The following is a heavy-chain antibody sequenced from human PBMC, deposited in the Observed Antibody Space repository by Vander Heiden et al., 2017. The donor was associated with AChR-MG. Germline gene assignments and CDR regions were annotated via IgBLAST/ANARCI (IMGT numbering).Heavy chain of an antibody. D-gene: IGHD3-10*01. Sequence: EVQLVQPGAEVTKPGESLRIACTDYGYSFTSYWIGWVRQMPGKGLEWMGIIYPGDSDTRYSRSFQGQVTISADKSISTAYLQWSSLKASDTAMYYCARQSPMVRGVIDYYYGMDVWGQGTTVTVSS. CDR3: ARQSPMVRGVIDYYYGMDV. J-gene: IGHJ6*02. CDR1: GYSFTSYW. V-gene: IGHV5-51*01. CDR2: IYPGDSDT.